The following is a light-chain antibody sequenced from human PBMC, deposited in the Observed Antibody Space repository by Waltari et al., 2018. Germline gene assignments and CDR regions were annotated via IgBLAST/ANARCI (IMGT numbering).Light chain of an antibody. V-gene: IGKV1-13*02. J-gene: IGKJ5*01. CDR1: QAISRS. CDR2: EAS. Sequence: AIQLTQSPSSLSASVGDRVTMTCRASQAISRSVAWFQQQPGKVPKLLIFEASDLEDGVPSRFSGSGGGTRFTLTISSLQPEDFATYYCQHFYSYPSGFGQGTRLEIK. CDR3: QHFYSYPSG.